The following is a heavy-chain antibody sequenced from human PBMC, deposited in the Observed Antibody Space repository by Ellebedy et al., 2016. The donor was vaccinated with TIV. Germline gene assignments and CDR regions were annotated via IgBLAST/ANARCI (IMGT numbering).Heavy chain of an antibody. D-gene: IGHD6-13*01. Sequence: GESLKISCAASGLTFSSHAMSWVRKAPGKGLEWVASITGSSSYMFYSDSVKGRFTISRDNAKNSLYLQMNSLRAEDTAVYYCSRGIAAVMYWGQGTLVTVSS. CDR2: ITGSSSYM. CDR1: GLTFSSHA. V-gene: IGHV3-21*01. J-gene: IGHJ4*02. CDR3: SRGIAAVMY.